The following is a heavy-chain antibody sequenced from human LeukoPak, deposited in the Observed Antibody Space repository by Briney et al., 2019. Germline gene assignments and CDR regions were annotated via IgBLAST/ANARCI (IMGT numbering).Heavy chain of an antibody. CDR1: GYIFTGYY. J-gene: IGHJ4*02. V-gene: IGHV1-2*06. D-gene: IGHD3-22*01. CDR2: INPNSGGT. CDR3: ATTYYYDSSGYSKLNY. Sequence: ASVKVSRKASGYIFTGYYMHWVRQAPGQGLEWMGRINPNSGGTNYAQKFQGRVTMTRDTSISTAYMELSRLRSDDTAVYYCATTYYYDSSGYSKLNYWGQGTLVTVSS.